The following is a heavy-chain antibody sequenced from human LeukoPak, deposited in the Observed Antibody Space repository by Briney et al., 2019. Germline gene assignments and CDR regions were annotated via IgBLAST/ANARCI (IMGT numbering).Heavy chain of an antibody. Sequence: SETLSLTCAVYGGSFSVYYWGWIRQPPGKGLEWIGTIYYSGSTYYNPSLKSRVTISVDTSKNQLSLKLSSVTAADTAVYYCASGNYYDSRRPFDYWVQGTLVTVSS. V-gene: IGHV4-34*01. J-gene: IGHJ4*02. CDR3: ASGNYYDSRRPFDY. CDR2: IYYSGST. CDR1: GGSFSVYY. D-gene: IGHD3-22*01.